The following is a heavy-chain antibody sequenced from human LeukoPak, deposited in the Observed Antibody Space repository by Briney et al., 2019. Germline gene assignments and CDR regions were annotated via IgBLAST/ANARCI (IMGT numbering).Heavy chain of an antibody. CDR2: IKQDGSEK. D-gene: IGHD5-18*01. J-gene: IGHJ4*02. CDR1: GFTFSSYW. Sequence: GGSLRLSCAASGFTFSSYWMSWVRQAPGKGLEWVANIKQDGSEKYYVDSVKGRFTISRDNAKNSLYLHMNSLRAEDTAVYYCASGYSYGRGLLWGQGTLVTVSS. V-gene: IGHV3-7*01. CDR3: ASGYSYGRGLL.